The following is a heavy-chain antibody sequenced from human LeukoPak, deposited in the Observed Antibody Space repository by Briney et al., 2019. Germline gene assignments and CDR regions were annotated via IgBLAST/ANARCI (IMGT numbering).Heavy chain of an antibody. Sequence: SETLSLTCTVSSGSINSYYWSWIRQPPGKGLEWIGYIYYSGSTNYNPSLKSRVTISVDTSKNQFSLKLSSVTAADTAVYYCARGGYYYYGMVVWGQRTTVTVSS. CDR1: SGSINSYY. CDR2: IYYSGST. CDR3: ARGGYYYYGMVV. V-gene: IGHV4-59*08. J-gene: IGHJ6*02.